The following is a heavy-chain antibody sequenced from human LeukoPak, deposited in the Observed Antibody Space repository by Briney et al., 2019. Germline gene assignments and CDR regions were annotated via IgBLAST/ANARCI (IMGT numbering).Heavy chain of an antibody. Sequence: GGSLRLSCAASGFTFDDYGMSWVRQAPGKGLEWVSGINWNGGSTGYADSVKGRFTISRDNSKNTLYLQMNSLRVEDTAVYYCAKDRGSGYYDHFDYWGQGTLVTVSS. CDR2: INWNGGST. CDR1: GFTFDDYG. D-gene: IGHD3-22*01. V-gene: IGHV3-20*04. J-gene: IGHJ4*02. CDR3: AKDRGSGYYDHFDY.